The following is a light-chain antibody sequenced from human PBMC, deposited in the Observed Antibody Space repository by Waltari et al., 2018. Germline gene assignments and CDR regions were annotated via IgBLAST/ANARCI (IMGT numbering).Light chain of an antibody. V-gene: IGKV3-11*01. CDR1: QSFGTY. CDR3: QQRYKCPLT. CDR2: DSS. J-gene: IGKJ4*01. Sequence: SCRAIQSFGTYFAWYQHRPGQPSSLLIYDSSSSATFIPARFSGSVSDTDFTLTISSLEPEYFAVYYCQQRYKCPLTFGGGSKVEI.